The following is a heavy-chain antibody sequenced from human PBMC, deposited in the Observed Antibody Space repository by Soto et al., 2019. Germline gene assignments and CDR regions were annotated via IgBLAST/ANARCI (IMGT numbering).Heavy chain of an antibody. Sequence: GSLRLPCAASGFTFSSYAMSWVRQAPGKGLEWVSAISGSGGSTYYADSVKGRFTISRDNSKNTLYLQMNSLRAEDTAVYYCAKRATPVTQEYYFDYWGQGTLVTVSS. CDR1: GFTFSSYA. CDR3: AKRATPVTQEYYFDY. V-gene: IGHV3-23*01. J-gene: IGHJ4*02. CDR2: ISGSGGST. D-gene: IGHD4-4*01.